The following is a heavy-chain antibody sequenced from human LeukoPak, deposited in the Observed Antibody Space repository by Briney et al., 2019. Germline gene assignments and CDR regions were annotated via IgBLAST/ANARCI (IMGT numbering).Heavy chain of an antibody. CDR3: ARLTTHIVVVTAIKNYYYYMDV. CDR2: ISAYNGNT. CDR1: GYTFNSNG. J-gene: IGHJ6*03. V-gene: IGHV1-18*01. Sequence: ASVKVSCKASGYTFNSNGISWVRQAPGQGLGWMGWISAYNGNTNYAQKLQGRVTMTTDTSTSTAYMELRSLRSDDTAVYYCARLTTHIVVVTAIKNYYYYMDVWGKGTTVTISS. D-gene: IGHD2-21*02.